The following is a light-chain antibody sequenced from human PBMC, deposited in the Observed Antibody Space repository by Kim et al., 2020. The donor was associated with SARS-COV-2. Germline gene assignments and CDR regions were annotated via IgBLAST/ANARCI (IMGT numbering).Light chain of an antibody. CDR1: QSVSAK. V-gene: IGKV3-15*01. J-gene: IGKJ2*01. CDR3: QQYNNWPFT. CDR2: AAS. Sequence: SVSPGERATLSCRASQSVSAKLAWYQQKPGQAPRLLIYAASTRATGVPARFSGSGSGTEFTLTVSSLQSEDFALYYCQQYNNWPFTFGQGTKLEI.